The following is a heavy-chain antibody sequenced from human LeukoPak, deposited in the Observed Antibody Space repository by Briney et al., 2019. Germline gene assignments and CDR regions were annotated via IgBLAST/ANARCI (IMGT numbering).Heavy chain of an antibody. CDR3: ASRDKGYYYGMDV. Sequence: GSLRLSCAASGFTVSTNYMSWVRHTPGKGLEWVSLIYSGGSTYYADSVKGRFTISRDNSKNTLYLQMNSLRAEDTAVYYCASRDKGYYYGMDVWGQGTTVTVSS. J-gene: IGHJ6*02. V-gene: IGHV3-66*01. CDR2: IYSGGST. D-gene: IGHD5-24*01. CDR1: GFTVSTNY.